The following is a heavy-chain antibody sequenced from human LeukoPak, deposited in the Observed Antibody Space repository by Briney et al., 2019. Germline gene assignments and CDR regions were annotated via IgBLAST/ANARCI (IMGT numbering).Heavy chain of an antibody. D-gene: IGHD3/OR15-3a*01. Sequence: GGSLRLSCIASDFSFSDSWMTWVRKAPGKGLEWVASIKYDGRDIQYVDSVKGRFTISRDNAKRSLYLEMASLRAEDTAVYYCARDDPGTGVDYWGQGTLVTVSS. J-gene: IGHJ4*02. CDR3: ARDDPGTGVDY. V-gene: IGHV3-7*01. CDR2: IKYDGRDI. CDR1: DFSFSDSW.